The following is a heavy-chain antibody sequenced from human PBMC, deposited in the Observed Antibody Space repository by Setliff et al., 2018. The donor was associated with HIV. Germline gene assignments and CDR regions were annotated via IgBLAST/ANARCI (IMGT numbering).Heavy chain of an antibody. CDR1: GGSISSSNYY. CDR2: LSATGSS. CDR3: AREGDYADFEY. J-gene: IGHJ4*02. V-gene: IGHV4-61*09. Sequence: SETLSLTCSVSGGSISSSNYYWSWIRQPAGKGLEWIGHLSATGSSKYNPSLKSRVTISVGTSKNQFSLKVRSVIAADTAVYYCAREGDYADFEYWGQGTLVTSPQ. D-gene: IGHD4-17*01.